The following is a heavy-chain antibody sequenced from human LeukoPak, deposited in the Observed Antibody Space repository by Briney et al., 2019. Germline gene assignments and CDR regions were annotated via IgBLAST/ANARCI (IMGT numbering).Heavy chain of an antibody. Sequence: GGSLRLSCAASGFTFTDYAMSWVRQAPEKGLEWVSTISHSGGGTYYAESVKGRFTISRDNSKNTVYLQMNSLRAEDTAVYYCAKSVVVITFRLDDWGQGALVTVSS. J-gene: IGHJ4*02. D-gene: IGHD2-15*01. CDR2: ISHSGGGT. V-gene: IGHV3-23*01. CDR1: GFTFTDYA. CDR3: AKSVVVITFRLDD.